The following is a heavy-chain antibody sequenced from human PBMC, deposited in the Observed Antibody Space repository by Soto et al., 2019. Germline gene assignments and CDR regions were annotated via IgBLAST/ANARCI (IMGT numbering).Heavy chain of an antibody. CDR2: INHSGST. J-gene: IGHJ5*02. V-gene: IGHV4-34*01. CDR3: ARGGYDFWCGYYRWFDP. Sequence: QVQLPQWGAGLLKPSETLSLTCAVYGGSFSGYYWSWIRQPPGKGLEWIGEINHSGSTNYNPSLKSRVTIPVAASKNQFSQRLSAVTAADTAVYYCARGGYDFWCGYYRWFDPWVDGTLVVVFS. CDR1: GGSFSGYY. D-gene: IGHD3-3*01.